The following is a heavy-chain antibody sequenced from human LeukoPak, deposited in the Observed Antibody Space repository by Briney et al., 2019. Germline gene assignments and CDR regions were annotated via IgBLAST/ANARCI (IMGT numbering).Heavy chain of an antibody. CDR3: ARGDTDTGTIDY. Sequence: SETLSLTCTVSGGSISSSSYYWGWIRQPPGKGLEWIGSIYYSGSTCYNPSLKSRVTTSVDTSKNQFSLKLSSVTAADTAVYYCARGDTDTGTIDYWGQGTLVTVSS. CDR2: IYYSGST. D-gene: IGHD1-7*01. J-gene: IGHJ4*02. CDR1: GGSISSSSYY. V-gene: IGHV4-39*07.